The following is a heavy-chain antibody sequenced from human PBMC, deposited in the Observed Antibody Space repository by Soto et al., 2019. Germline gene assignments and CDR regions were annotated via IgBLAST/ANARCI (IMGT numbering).Heavy chain of an antibody. D-gene: IGHD3-22*01. CDR1: GGTFSSYA. CDR2: IIPVFGAT. J-gene: IGHJ4*02. Sequence: QVQLVQSGAEVKKPGSSVKVSCKASGGTFSSYAFSWVRQAPGQGLEWMGGIIPVFGATNYAQTFQGRVTITADASTSTAYMELSSLRSEDTAVYYCAGSPEWSYAISPLVITTFAFYWGQGTLVTVSP. V-gene: IGHV1-69*01. CDR3: AGSPEWSYAISPLVITTFAFY.